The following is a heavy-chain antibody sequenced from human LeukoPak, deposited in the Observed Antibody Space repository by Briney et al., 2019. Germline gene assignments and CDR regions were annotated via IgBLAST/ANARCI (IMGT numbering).Heavy chain of an antibody. CDR3: ARLTGTTGFDY. Sequence: PGGSPRLSCAASGFTFSSYWMHWVRQAPGKGLVWVSRINSDGSSTSYADSVKGGFTISRDNTKNSLYLQLNSLRADDTAVYYFARLTGTTGFDYWGQGTLVTVSS. V-gene: IGHV3-74*01. J-gene: IGHJ4*02. CDR1: GFTFSSYW. D-gene: IGHD1-1*01. CDR2: INSDGSST.